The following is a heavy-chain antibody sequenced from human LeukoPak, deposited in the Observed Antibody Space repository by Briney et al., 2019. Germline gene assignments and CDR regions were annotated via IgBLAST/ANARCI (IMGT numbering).Heavy chain of an antibody. Sequence: ASVKVSCKASGGAFSSYAISWVRQAPGQGLEWMGWISAYNGNTNYAQKLQGRVTMTTDTSTSTAYMELRSLRSDDTAVYYCARDPKVYSSSCGASYNWFDPWGQGTLVTVSS. J-gene: IGHJ5*02. CDR2: ISAYNGNT. CDR3: ARDPKVYSSSCGASYNWFDP. CDR1: GGAFSSYA. D-gene: IGHD6-13*01. V-gene: IGHV1-18*01.